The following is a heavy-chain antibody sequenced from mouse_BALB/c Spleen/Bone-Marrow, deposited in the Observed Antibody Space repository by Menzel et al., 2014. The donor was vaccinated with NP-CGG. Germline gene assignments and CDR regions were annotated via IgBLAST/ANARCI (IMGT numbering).Heavy chain of an antibody. CDR3: ASYYDGGSSFAY. Sequence: EVQLQQSGAELVKPGASVKLSCTTSGFNIKDSYMHWVKQRPEQGLEWIGRIDPANGNTKYDPKFQGKATITADTSSNTAYLQLSSLTSEDTAVYYCASYYDGGSSFAYWGQGTPVTVSA. D-gene: IGHD1-1*01. CDR2: IDPANGNT. J-gene: IGHJ3*01. CDR1: GFNIKDSY. V-gene: IGHV14-3*02.